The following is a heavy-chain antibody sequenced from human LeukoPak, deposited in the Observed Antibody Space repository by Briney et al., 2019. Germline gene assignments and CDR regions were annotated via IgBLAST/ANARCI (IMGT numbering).Heavy chain of an antibody. CDR2: IYPGDSDT. CDR1: GSRFTSYW. J-gene: IGHJ3*02. Sequence: GGSLQISCKGSGSRFTSYWIAGVRQMPGKGLEGMGIIYPGDSDTRYSPSFHGQVTISAAKSITTAYLQWSSLNASDTAMYYCARPMVRGVITEAFDIWGQGTMVTVSS. D-gene: IGHD3-10*01. CDR3: ARPMVRGVITEAFDI. V-gene: IGHV5-51*01.